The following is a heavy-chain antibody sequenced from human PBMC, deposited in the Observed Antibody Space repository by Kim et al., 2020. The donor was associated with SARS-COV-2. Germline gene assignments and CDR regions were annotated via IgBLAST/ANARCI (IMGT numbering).Heavy chain of an antibody. J-gene: IGHJ4*02. Sequence: GESLKISCKGSGYSFTSYWIGWVRQMPGKGLEWMGIIYPGDSDTRYSPSFQGQVTISADKSISTAYLQWSSLKASDTAMYYCATAPTIWFGELLVYYFDYWGQGTLVTVSS. V-gene: IGHV5-51*01. CDR3: ATAPTIWFGELLVYYFDY. CDR2: IYPGDSDT. D-gene: IGHD3-10*01. CDR1: GYSFTSYW.